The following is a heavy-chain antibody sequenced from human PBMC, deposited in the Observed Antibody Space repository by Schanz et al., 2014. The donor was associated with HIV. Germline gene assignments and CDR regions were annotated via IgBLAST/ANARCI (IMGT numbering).Heavy chain of an antibody. J-gene: IGHJ6*02. Sequence: QVHLQQWGAGLLKPLETLSLTCAVYGGSFRGHYWNWIRQPPGKGLEWIGEINHSGNTYINPSLKSRVTISVEPPNTKFPHNRPFGTAADTAVYYCGRGTRYERDYVGPRSDGMDVWGQGTAVIVSS. CDR3: GRGTRYERDYVGPRSDGMDV. D-gene: IGHD3-10*02. CDR1: GGSFRGHY. V-gene: IGHV4-34*01. CDR2: INHSGNT.